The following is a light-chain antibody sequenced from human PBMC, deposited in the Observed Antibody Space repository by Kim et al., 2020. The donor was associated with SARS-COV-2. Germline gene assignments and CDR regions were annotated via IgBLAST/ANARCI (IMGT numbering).Light chain of an antibody. CDR3: QVWDSTAYV. J-gene: IGLJ1*01. CDR1: NIGSKS. V-gene: IGLV3-9*01. Sequence: VALGQTARVTCGGNNIGSKSVHWYQQKPGQAPVLVIYRDTNRPSGIPERFSGSNSGNTATLTISGAQAGDEADYYCQVWDSTAYVFGTGTKVTVL. CDR2: RDT.